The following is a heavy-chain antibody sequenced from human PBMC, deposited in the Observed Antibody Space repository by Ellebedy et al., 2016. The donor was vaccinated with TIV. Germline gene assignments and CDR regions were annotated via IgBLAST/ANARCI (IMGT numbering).Heavy chain of an antibody. J-gene: IGHJ4*02. D-gene: IGHD1-26*01. CDR3: ASGIGPGSHFDY. CDR2: IKQDGSEM. V-gene: IGHV3-7*01. CDR1: GFTFSNYY. Sequence: PGGSLRLSCAASGFTFSNYYMSWVRQAPGKGLEWVANIKQDGSEMWYVDSVKGRFTISRDNGKNSLYLQMNSLSAGDTAVYYCASGIGPGSHFDYWGQGTLVTVSS.